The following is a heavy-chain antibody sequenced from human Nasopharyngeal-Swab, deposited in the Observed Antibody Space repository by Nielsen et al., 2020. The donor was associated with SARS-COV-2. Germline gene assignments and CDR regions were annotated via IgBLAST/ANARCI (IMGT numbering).Heavy chain of an antibody. CDR1: GFTFSRSA. V-gene: IGHV3-23*01. CDR2: IGVSGTMT. D-gene: IGHD6-13*01. J-gene: IGHJ4*02. Sequence: GESLKISCAAPGFTFSRSALTWVRQAPGKGLEWVSAIGVSGTMTYYADFVRGRFTISRDNSKNTLYLQMNSLRAEDTAVYYCARGSSRGMFDYWGQGTLVTVSS. CDR3: ARGSSRGMFDY.